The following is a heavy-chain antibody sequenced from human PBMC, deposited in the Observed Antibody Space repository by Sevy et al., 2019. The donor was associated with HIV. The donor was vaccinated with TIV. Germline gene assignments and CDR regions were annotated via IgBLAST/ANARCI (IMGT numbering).Heavy chain of an antibody. V-gene: IGHV3-33*06. CDR3: ANGAGQYFFDY. Sequence: GGSLRLSCAASGFSFSSYGMHWVRQAPGKGLEWVAVIWYDGSGKYYSDSVKGRFTISRDNSKNTLFLQMNSLRVEDTAIYYCANGAGQYFFDYWGQGTLVTVSS. CDR1: GFSFSSYG. D-gene: IGHD1-26*01. J-gene: IGHJ4*02. CDR2: IWYDGSGK.